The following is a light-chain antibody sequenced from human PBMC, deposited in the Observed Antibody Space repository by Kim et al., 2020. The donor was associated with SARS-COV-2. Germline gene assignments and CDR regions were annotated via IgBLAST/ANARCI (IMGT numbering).Light chain of an antibody. V-gene: IGKV3-15*01. Sequence: SVTPGDRASLSCGASQNVNYLLVLYQQTLRHPPRLLIYGASARATAIPSRFSGSGSETEFTLTITSLQSEDFAVYYCQQYSNWPRTFGQGTKLEI. J-gene: IGKJ2*01. CDR3: QQYSNWPRT. CDR2: GAS. CDR1: QNVNYL.